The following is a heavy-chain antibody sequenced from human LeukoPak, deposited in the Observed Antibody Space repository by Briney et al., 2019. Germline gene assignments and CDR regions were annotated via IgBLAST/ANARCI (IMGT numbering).Heavy chain of an antibody. CDR1: GFTFKSYE. CDR2: IKQDASEK. V-gene: IGHV3-7*05. J-gene: IGHJ3*02. CDR3: AKALGRFVNDAFDI. Sequence: PGGSLRLSCAASGFTFKSYEMNWVRQAPGKGLEWVANIKQDASEKHYEDSLKGRFTISRDIAKNSLDLQMNSLRAEDTAVYYCAKALGRFVNDAFDIWGQGTMVTVSS. D-gene: IGHD1-26*01.